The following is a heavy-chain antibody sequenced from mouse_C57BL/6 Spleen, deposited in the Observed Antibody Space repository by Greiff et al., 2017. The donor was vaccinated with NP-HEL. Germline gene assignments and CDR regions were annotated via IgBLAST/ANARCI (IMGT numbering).Heavy chain of an antibody. V-gene: IGHV1-7*01. CDR2: INPSSGYT. D-gene: IGHD2-4*01. CDR1: GYTFTSYW. J-gene: IGHJ4*01. Sequence: VQLQQSGAELAKPGASVKLSCKASGYTFTSYWMHWVKQRPGQGLEWIGYINPSSGYTKYNQKFKDKATLTADKYSSTAYMQLSSLTYEDSAVYSWTRSFYDYDPYYAMDYWGQGTSVTVSS. CDR3: TRSFYDYDPYYAMDY.